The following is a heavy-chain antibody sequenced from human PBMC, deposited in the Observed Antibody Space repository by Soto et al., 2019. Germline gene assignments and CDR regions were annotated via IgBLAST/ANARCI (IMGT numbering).Heavy chain of an antibody. CDR3: AKDRDYPRDQFHY. V-gene: IGHV3-23*01. D-gene: IGHD2-2*01. CDR1: GFTFSSYA. CDR2: ISANGQGI. Sequence: GGSLTLSCAASGFTFSSYAMSWVRQVPGKGLEWVSAISANGQGIYYADSVRGRFTISRDNSKNTVFLHMDSLRAEDTAVYYCAKDRDYPRDQFHYWGQGTLVTVSS. J-gene: IGHJ4*02.